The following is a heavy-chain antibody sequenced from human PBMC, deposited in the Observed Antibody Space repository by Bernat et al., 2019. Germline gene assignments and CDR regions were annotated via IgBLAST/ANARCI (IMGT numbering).Heavy chain of an antibody. CDR2: IDPSDSYT. Sequence: EVQLVQSGAEVKKPGESLRISCKGSGYSFTSYCISWVRQMPGKGLEWMGRIDPSDSYTNYSPSFQGHVTISADKSISTAYLQWSSLKASDTAMYYCARHGRAWDTIFGVVNTYYYYYYYMDVWGKGTTVTVSS. CDR3: ARHGRAWDTIFGVVNTYYYYYYYMDV. J-gene: IGHJ6*03. CDR1: GYSFTSYC. D-gene: IGHD3-3*01. V-gene: IGHV5-10-1*03.